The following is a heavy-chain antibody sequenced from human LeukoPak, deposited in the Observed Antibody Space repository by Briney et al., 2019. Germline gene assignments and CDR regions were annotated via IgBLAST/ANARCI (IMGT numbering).Heavy chain of an antibody. V-gene: IGHV4-4*07. J-gene: IGHJ4*02. CDR2: IHTSGGT. CDR1: GGSISSYY. D-gene: IGHD3-9*01. CDR3: ARGSVLAAYYSFDY. Sequence: SETLSLTRTVSGGSISSYYWSWIRQPAGKGLEWIGRIHTSGGTNYNPSLKSRVTMSLDTSKNQFSLKLTSMTAADTAVYYCARGSVLAAYYSFDYWGQGTLVTVSS.